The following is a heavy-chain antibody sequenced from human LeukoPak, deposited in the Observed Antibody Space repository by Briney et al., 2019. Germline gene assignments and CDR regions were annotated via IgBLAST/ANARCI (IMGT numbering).Heavy chain of an antibody. J-gene: IGHJ6*02. CDR2: IYHSGST. D-gene: IGHD6-13*01. Sequence: SETLSLTCTVSGYSISSGYYWGWIRQPPGKGLEWIGSIYHSGSTYYNPSLKSRVTISVDTSKNQFSLKLSSVTAADTAVYYCARVPYSIAAAGSDYWYYGMDVWGQGTTVTVSS. V-gene: IGHV4-38-2*02. CDR1: GYSISSGYY. CDR3: ARVPYSIAAAGSDYWYYGMDV.